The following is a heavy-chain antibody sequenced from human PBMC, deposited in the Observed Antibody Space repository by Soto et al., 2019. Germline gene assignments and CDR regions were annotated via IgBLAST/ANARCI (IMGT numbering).Heavy chain of an antibody. CDR1: GFTFSSYA. CDR3: AKGGLRREIMGGIAVAGTGMHYFDY. D-gene: IGHD6-19*01. CDR2: ISGSGGST. V-gene: IGHV3-23*04. Sequence: VQLVESGGGLVQPGGSLRLSCAASGFTFSSYAMSWVRQAPGKGLEWVSAISGSGGSTYYADSVKGRFTISRDNSKNTLYLQMNSLRAEDTAVYYCAKGGLRREIMGGIAVAGTGMHYFDYWGQGTLVTVSS. J-gene: IGHJ4*02.